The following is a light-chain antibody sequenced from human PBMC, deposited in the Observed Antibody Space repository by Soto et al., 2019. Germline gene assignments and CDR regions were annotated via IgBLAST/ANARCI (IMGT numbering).Light chain of an antibody. J-gene: IGKJ2*01. Sequence: DIQMTQSPSTLSAAVGDRVTITCQASQTIRTWLAWYQQRPGEAPNLLIYEASKLQTGVPSRFGGSGSGTEFTVTISSLQPDDFATYYCQQYYTYPYTFGQGTKLEI. CDR1: QTIRTW. CDR3: QQYYTYPYT. V-gene: IGKV1-5*03. CDR2: EAS.